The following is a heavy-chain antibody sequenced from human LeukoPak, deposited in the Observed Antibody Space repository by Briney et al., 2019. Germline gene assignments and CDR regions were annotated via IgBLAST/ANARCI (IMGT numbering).Heavy chain of an antibody. D-gene: IGHD2-8*01. Sequence: PSETVSLTCGVSGGSISNTNWWSWVRQPPGQGLEWIGEISLTGLTHYNPSLESRVTVSLDKSKNQLSLNLTSVTAADTAVYYCSRENGAFSPFGYWGQGTLVTV. V-gene: IGHV4-4*02. J-gene: IGHJ4*02. CDR2: ISLTGLT. CDR3: SRENGAFSPFGY. CDR1: GGSISNTNW.